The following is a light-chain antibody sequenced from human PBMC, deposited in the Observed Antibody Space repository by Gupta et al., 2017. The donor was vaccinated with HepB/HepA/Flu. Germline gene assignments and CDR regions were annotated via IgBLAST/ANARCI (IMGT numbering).Light chain of an antibody. CDR3: QQFHSWPLLT. V-gene: IGKV3-15*01. Sequence: DIGMTQSPATLSLSSGETATLSSSSSQFISSYFAWYQHKPCQAPMLVIYVASTRATGIPAMSGDSGSGTDFTLTIDGLHFEDFAVYYCQQFHSWPLLTFGGWTKVEIK. CDR2: VAS. CDR1: QFISSY. J-gene: IGKJ4*01.